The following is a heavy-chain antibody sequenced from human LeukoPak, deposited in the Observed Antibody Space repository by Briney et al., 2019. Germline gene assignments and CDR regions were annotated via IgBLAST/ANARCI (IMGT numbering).Heavy chain of an antibody. CDR3: AKENYYGSGSYYTTPFDY. V-gene: IGHV3-23*01. CDR1: GFTFSRYG. J-gene: IGHJ4*02. Sequence: GGSLRLSCAASGFTFSRYGMSWVRQAPGKGLEWVSAISGSGGSTYYTDSVKGRFTISRDNSKNTLYLQMNSLRAEDTAVYYCAKENYYGSGSYYTTPFDYWGQGTLVTVSS. CDR2: ISGSGGST. D-gene: IGHD3-10*01.